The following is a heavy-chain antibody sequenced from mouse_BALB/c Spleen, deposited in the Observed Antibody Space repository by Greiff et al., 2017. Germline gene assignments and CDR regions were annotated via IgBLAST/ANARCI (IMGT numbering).Heavy chain of an antibody. D-gene: IGHD3-1*01. V-gene: IGHV1S81*02. CDR2: INPSNGGT. J-gene: IGHJ4*01. Sequence: VQLQQSGPELVKPGASVKLSCKASGYTFTSYYMYWVKQRPGQGLEWIGEINPSNGGTNFNEKFKSKATLTVDKSSSTAYMQLSSLTSEDSAVYYCTRGGGTRAMDYWGQGTSVTVSS. CDR3: TRGGGTRAMDY. CDR1: GYTFTSYY.